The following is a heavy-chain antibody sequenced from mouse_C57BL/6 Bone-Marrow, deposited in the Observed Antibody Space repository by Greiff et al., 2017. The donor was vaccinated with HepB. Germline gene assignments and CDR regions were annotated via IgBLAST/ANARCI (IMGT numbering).Heavy chain of an antibody. Sequence: QVQLQQSGAELVRPGASVKLSCKASGYTFTDYYINWVKQRPGQGLEWIARIYPGSGNTYYNEKFKGKATLTAEKSSSTAYMQLSSLTSEDSAVYFCARHGYYDYWGQGTTLTVSS. CDR1: GYTFTDYY. CDR2: IYPGSGNT. J-gene: IGHJ2*01. V-gene: IGHV1-76*01. D-gene: IGHD2-3*01. CDR3: ARHGYYDY.